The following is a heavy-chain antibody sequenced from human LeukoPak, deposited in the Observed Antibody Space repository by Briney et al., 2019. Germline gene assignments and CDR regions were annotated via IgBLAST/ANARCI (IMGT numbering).Heavy chain of an antibody. CDR1: GGSITGDNYY. Sequence: SETLSLTCSVSGGSITGDNYYWGWIRQPPGKGLEWIGSIYYSGSTNYNPLFRSPVTISVDTSKNQFSLKLNSISVADTAVYYCARARRIVGRYFDYWGQGTLVTVSS. CDR3: ARARRIVGRYFDY. J-gene: IGHJ4*02. V-gene: IGHV4-39*01. CDR2: IYYSGST. D-gene: IGHD1-26*01.